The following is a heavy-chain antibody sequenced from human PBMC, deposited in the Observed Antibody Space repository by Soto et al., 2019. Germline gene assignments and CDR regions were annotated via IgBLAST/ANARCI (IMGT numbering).Heavy chain of an antibody. J-gene: IGHJ4*02. D-gene: IGHD2-15*01. CDR2: ISAYNGDR. CDR3: VRVGTVVKISPPFWDY. Sequence: ASVKVSCKASGYTFTTYSFSWVRQAPGQGLEWMGWISAYNGDRNYAQKFQGRVTMATDTSTSTVYMELRSLRSVDAAVYYCVRVGTVVKISPPFWDYWGQGTLVTVSS. CDR1: GYTFTTYS. V-gene: IGHV1-18*04.